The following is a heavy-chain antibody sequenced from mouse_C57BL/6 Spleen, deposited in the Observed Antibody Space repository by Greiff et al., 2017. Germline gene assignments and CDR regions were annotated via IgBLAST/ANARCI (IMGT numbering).Heavy chain of an antibody. CDR2: INPSTGGT. CDR1: GYSFTGYY. Sequence: VQLQQSGPELVKPGASVKISCKASGYSFTGYYMNWVKQSPEKSLEWIGEINPSTGGTTYNQKFKAKATLTVDKSSSTAYMQLKSLTSEDSAVYYCAFSDDDGSSYLAWFAYWGQGTLVTVSA. CDR3: AFSDDDGSSYLAWFAY. V-gene: IGHV1-42*01. D-gene: IGHD1-1*01. J-gene: IGHJ3*01.